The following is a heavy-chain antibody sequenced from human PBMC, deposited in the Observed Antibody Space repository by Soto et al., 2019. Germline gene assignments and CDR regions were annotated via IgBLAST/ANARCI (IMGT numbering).Heavy chain of an antibody. V-gene: IGHV1-69*13. J-gene: IGHJ6*02. CDR3: ARPLLRFLEWPTSAYGMDV. CDR1: GGRYRSCA. CDR2: IIPIFGTA. D-gene: IGHD3-3*01. Sequence: SVEVSCKECGGRYRSCASRWVRQAPGQRHAWMGGIIPIFGTANYAQKFQGRVTITADESTSTAYMELSSLRSEDTAVYYCARPLLRFLEWPTSAYGMDVWGQGTTVTVSS.